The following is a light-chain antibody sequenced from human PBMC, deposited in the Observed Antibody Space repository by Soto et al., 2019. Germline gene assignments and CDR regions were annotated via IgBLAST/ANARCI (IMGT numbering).Light chain of an antibody. CDR3: QQYNTWPPIT. CDR1: QSVRSN. V-gene: IGKV3-15*01. Sequence: IVMTQAPSTRSGFPGERVTLSCRASQSVRSNLAWYQQKPGQAPRLLIYGASTRATGLPARFSGSGSGTDFTLTISSLQSEDFAVYYCQQYNTWPPITFGQGTRLEIK. CDR2: GAS. J-gene: IGKJ5*01.